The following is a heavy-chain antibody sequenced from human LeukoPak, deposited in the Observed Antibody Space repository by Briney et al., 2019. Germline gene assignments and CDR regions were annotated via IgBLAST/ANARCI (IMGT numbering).Heavy chain of an antibody. Sequence: ASVKVSCKASGYTFINYDIMWVRQATGQGLEWMGWMNSSTGNTGYAQRFQGRVTMTRDTSMSTAYMDLSSLGSEDTAIYYCTRGRGGTIDRGYMDYWGQGTLVTVSS. V-gene: IGHV1-8*01. D-gene: IGHD1-1*01. CDR3: TRGRGGTIDRGYMDY. CDR1: GYTFINYD. CDR2: MNSSTGNT. J-gene: IGHJ4*02.